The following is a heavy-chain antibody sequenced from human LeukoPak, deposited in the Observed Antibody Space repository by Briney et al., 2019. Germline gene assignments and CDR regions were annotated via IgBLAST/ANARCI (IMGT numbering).Heavy chain of an antibody. CDR2: INPNSGGT. J-gene: IGHJ1*01. Sequence: ASVKVSCKASGYTFTGYYMHWVRQAPGQGLEWMGWINPNSGGTNYAQKFQGRVTMTRDTSIGTAYMELNRLRSDDTAVYYCARGSYDSSDFEYFHHWGQGTLVTVSS. V-gene: IGHV1-2*02. CDR3: ARGSYDSSDFEYFHH. CDR1: GYTFTGYY. D-gene: IGHD3-22*01.